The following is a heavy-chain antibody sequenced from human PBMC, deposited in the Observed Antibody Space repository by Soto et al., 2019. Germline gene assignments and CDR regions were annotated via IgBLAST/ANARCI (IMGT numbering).Heavy chain of an antibody. CDR1: GYSFTSYW. V-gene: IGHV5-51*01. D-gene: IGHD3-22*01. CDR2: IYPGDSDT. CDR3: ARPTSAYPNDAFDI. Sequence: GESMKISCNGSGYSFTSYWICWVRQMPGKGLEWMGIIYPGDSDTRYSPSFQGQVTISADKSIRTAYLQWSSLKASDTAMYFCARPTSAYPNDAFDIWGQGAMVTVSS. J-gene: IGHJ3*02.